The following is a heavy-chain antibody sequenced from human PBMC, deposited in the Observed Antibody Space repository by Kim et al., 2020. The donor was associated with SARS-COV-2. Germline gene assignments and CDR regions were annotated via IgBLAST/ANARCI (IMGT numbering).Heavy chain of an antibody. D-gene: IGHD2-21*02. CDR1: GFTFSSYG. Sequence: GGSLRLSCAASGFTFSSYGMHWVRQAPGKGLEWVAVISYDGSNKYYADSVKGRFTISRDNSKNTLYLQMNSLRAEDTAVYYCAKSHIVVVTDAFDIWGQGTMVTVSS. V-gene: IGHV3-30*18. CDR3: AKSHIVVVTDAFDI. CDR2: ISYDGSNK. J-gene: IGHJ3*02.